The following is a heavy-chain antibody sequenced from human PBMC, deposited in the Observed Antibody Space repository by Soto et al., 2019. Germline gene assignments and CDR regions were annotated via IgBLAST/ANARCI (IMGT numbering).Heavy chain of an antibody. CDR2: IIPIFGTA. CDR1: GGTFSSYA. D-gene: IGHD3-22*01. J-gene: IGHJ3*02. Sequence: EASVRVSFKASGGTFSSYAISWVRQAPEQGLEWIGGIIPIFGTANYAQKFQGRVTITADESPSTAYMELSSLRSEDTAVYYCARDRPRTGRYYYDSSGYSRRVLAFDIWGQGTMVTVSS. CDR3: ARDRPRTGRYYYDSSGYSRRVLAFDI. V-gene: IGHV1-69*13.